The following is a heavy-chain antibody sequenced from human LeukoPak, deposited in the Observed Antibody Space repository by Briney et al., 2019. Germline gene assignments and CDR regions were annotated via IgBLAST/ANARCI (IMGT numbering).Heavy chain of an antibody. CDR2: ISGSGGST. CDR1: GFTLSSYA. D-gene: IGHD1-26*01. Sequence: GGSLRLSCAASGFTLSSYAMSWVRQAPGKGLEWVSAISGSGGSTYYADSVKGRFTISRDNSKNTLYLQMNSLRAEDTAVYYCARGTGATPYYFDYWGQGTLVTVSS. V-gene: IGHV3-23*01. CDR3: ARGTGATPYYFDY. J-gene: IGHJ4*02.